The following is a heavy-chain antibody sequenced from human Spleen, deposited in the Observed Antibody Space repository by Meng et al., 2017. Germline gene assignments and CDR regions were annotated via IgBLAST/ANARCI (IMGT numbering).Heavy chain of an antibody. V-gene: IGHV3-7*01. D-gene: IGHD7-27*01. CDR1: GFSFDSYW. J-gene: IGHJ3*02. Sequence: GESLKISCAASGFSFDSYWMIWVRQAQGKGLEWVANIKQDGSEKNYVDSVKGRFTISRDNAKNSLYLQMNSLRADDTAMYYCARDSLNWASELGSFDIWGRGTMVTVSS. CDR2: IKQDGSEK. CDR3: ARDSLNWASELGSFDI.